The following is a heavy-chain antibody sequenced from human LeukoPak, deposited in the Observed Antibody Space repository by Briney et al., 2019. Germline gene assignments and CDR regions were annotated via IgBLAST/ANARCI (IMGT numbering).Heavy chain of an antibody. CDR2: INSNGDDT. Sequence: GGALRLSCAASGFTFSHYSMHWVRQAPGKGLEYVSAINSNGDDTYYVNSVKGRFTISRDNSKNTLYLQMGSLRAEDMAVYYCARDPGRSPDYWGQGTLVTVS. CDR1: GFTFSHYS. CDR3: ARDPGRSPDY. D-gene: IGHD1-26*01. J-gene: IGHJ4*02. V-gene: IGHV3-64*01.